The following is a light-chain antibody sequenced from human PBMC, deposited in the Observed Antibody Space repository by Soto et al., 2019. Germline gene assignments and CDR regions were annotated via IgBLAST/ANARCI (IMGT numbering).Light chain of an antibody. CDR2: DVS. CDR1: SSDVGGYNY. V-gene: IGLV2-14*01. CDR3: SSYTSSSREVV. J-gene: IGLJ2*01. Sequence: QSALTQPASVSGSPGQSITISCTGTSSDVGGYNYVSWYQQHPGKAPKLMIYDVSNRPSGVSNRFSGSKSGNTASLTISGLQAEDEADYYCSSYTSSSREVVFGGGTKLTVL.